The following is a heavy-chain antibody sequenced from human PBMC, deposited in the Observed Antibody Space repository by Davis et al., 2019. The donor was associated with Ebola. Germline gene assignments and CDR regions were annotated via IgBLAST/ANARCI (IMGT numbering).Heavy chain of an antibody. CDR1: GFTFSSYA. V-gene: IGHV3-30-3*01. CDR2: ISYDGSNK. J-gene: IGHJ6*03. CDR3: AKDWRGHYMDV. D-gene: IGHD3-3*01. Sequence: LSLTCAASGFTFSSYAMHWVRQAPGKGLEWVAVISYDGSNKYYADSVKGRFTISRDNSKNTLYLQMNSLRAEDTAVYYCAKDWRGHYMDVWGKGTTVTVSS.